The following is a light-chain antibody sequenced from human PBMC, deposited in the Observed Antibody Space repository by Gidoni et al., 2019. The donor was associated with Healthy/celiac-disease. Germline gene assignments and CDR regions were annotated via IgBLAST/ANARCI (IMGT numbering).Light chain of an antibody. CDR1: QSISSW. V-gene: IGKV1-5*03. CDR3: QQYTART. Sequence: DIQMTQSPSTLSASVGDRVTITCRASQSISSWLAWYQQKPGKAPKLLIYKASSLESGVPSRFSGSGSGTEFTLTISSLQPDDFATYYCQQYTARTFGQGTKLEIK. J-gene: IGKJ2*02. CDR2: KAS.